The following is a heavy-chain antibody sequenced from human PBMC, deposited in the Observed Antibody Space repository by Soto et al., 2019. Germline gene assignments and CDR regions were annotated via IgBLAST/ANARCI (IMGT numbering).Heavy chain of an antibody. CDR1: GYTFTSYY. J-gene: IGHJ5*02. Sequence: GASVKVSCKASGYTFTSYYMHWVRQAPGQGLEWMGIINPSGGSTSYAQKFQGRVTMTRDTSTSTVYMELSSLRSEDTAVYYCASAMETEAGTPHCWFEPWGQGTLVTFSS. D-gene: IGHD6-13*01. CDR2: INPSGGST. V-gene: IGHV1-46*01. CDR3: ASAMETEAGTPHCWFEP.